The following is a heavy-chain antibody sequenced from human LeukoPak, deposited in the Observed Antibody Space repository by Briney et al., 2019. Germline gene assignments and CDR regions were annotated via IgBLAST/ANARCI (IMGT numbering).Heavy chain of an antibody. Sequence: SVKVSRKASVGTYSSYAISWVRQAPGQGLEWMGGIIPIFGTENYAQKFQGRVTITADKSTSTAYMELSSLRSEDTAVYYCARDLIRYCSGGSCFSMGYYYYYMDVWGKGTTVTVSS. CDR3: ARDLIRYCSGGSCFSMGYYYYYMDV. V-gene: IGHV1-69*06. D-gene: IGHD2-15*01. CDR1: VGTYSSYA. J-gene: IGHJ6*03. CDR2: IIPIFGTE.